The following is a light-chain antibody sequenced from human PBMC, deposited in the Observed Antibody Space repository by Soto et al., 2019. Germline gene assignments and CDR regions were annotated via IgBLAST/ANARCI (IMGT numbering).Light chain of an antibody. CDR1: NVGVKS. J-gene: IGLJ1*01. Sequence: SYELTQPPSVSVAPGQTARITCGGTNVGVKSVHWYQQKPGQAPLLVIYNDSDRPSGIPARFAGSNSGNTATLTISRAEAGDEADYYCQVWDSSSDHHVFGTGTKLTVL. V-gene: IGLV3-21*02. CDR2: NDS. CDR3: QVWDSSSDHHV.